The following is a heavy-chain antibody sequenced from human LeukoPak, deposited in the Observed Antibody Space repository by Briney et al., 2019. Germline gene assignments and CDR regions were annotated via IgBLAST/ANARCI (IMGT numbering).Heavy chain of an antibody. V-gene: IGHV4-61*01. CDR2: IYYSGST. CDR1: GGSVSSGSYY. Sequence: PSETLSLTCTVSGGSVSSGSYYWSWLRQPPGKGVEWIGYIYYSGSTNYNPSLKSRVTISVDTSKNQFSLKLSSVTAADTAVYYCARDKYGDPYYFDYWGQGTLVTVSS. D-gene: IGHD4-17*01. J-gene: IGHJ4*02. CDR3: ARDKYGDPYYFDY.